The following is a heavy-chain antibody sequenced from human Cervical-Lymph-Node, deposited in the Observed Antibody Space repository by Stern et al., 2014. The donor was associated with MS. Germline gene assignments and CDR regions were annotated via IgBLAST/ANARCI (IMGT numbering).Heavy chain of an antibody. D-gene: IGHD3-3*01. CDR3: ATDRDDFRSGYSAPTKGYGLDV. CDR2: FGPEDGET. V-gene: IGHV1-24*01. Sequence: VQLLESGAEVKKPGASVKVSCKVSGYTLTELSMHWVRQAPGKGLEWMGGFGPEDGETIYAQKFQGRVTMTEDTSTDTAYMELSSLRSEDTAVYYCATDRDDFRSGYSAPTKGYGLDVWGQGTTVTVTS. J-gene: IGHJ6*02. CDR1: GYTLTELS.